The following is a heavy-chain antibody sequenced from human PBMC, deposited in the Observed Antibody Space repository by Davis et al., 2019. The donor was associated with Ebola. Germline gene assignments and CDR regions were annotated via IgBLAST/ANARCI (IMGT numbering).Heavy chain of an antibody. V-gene: IGHV3-21*01. CDR1: CFTFRIYS. CDR2: ISSSSSYI. CDR3: MSLSGGS. Sequence: GESLKISCAASCFTFRIYSMNWVRQAPGKGLEWVSSISSSSSYIYYADSVKGRFTISRDNARNTLYLQMNSLRAEDTAVYYCMSLSGGSWGQGTLVTVSS. D-gene: IGHD3-16*01. J-gene: IGHJ5*02.